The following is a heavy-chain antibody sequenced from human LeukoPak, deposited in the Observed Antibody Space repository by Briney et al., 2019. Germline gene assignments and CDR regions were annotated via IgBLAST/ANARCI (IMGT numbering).Heavy chain of an antibody. J-gene: IGHJ4*02. Sequence: PSETLSLTCTVSGGSISSYYWSWIRQPPGKGLEWIGYIYYSGSTNYNPSLKSRVTISVDTSKNQFSLKLSSVTAADTAVYYCAREGCSSPSCSPPDYWGQGTLVTVSS. CDR1: GGSISSYY. V-gene: IGHV4-59*01. CDR3: AREGCSSPSCSPPDY. CDR2: IYYSGST. D-gene: IGHD2-2*01.